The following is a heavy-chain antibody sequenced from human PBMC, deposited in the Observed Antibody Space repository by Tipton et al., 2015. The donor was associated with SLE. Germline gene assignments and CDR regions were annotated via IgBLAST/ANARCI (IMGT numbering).Heavy chain of an antibody. D-gene: IGHD5-18*01. CDR1: GGSLRGYY. Sequence: TLSLTCVVNGGSLRGYYWTWIRPTPGKGLEWIGQIKPSGSTDSSPPPKSRVTLSQDPSKNQFSLKMTSVTAADTAVYYCASVVRGGGYAYGHNHWFDPWGQGTLVTVSS. CDR3: ASVVRGGGYAYGHNHWFDP. J-gene: IGHJ5*02. V-gene: IGHV4-34*01. CDR2: IKPSGST.